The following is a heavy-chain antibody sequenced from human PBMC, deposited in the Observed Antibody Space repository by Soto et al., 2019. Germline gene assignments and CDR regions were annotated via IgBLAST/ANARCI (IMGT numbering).Heavy chain of an antibody. CDR3: ARALYSSTWYGDFDS. Sequence: SETLSLTCTVSGASISSADHYWSWARQPPGKGLEWIGYIYYSGSTYYSPSLKSRVSLSVDTSKNHFSLWVNSVTAADTAVYYCARALYSSTWYGDFDSWGQGTLVTVSS. V-gene: IGHV4-30-4*01. J-gene: IGHJ4*02. CDR2: IYYSGST. CDR1: GASISSADHY. D-gene: IGHD6-13*01.